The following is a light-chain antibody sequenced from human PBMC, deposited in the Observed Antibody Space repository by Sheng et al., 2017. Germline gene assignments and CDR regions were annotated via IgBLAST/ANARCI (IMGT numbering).Light chain of an antibody. CDR1: QDISKW. CDR3: QEANGFPRA. V-gene: IGKV1-12*01. Sequence: DIQTTQSPSSVSASVGDRVTISCRASQDISKWLAWYQQKPGKAPKLLIYAASTLQSGVPSRFSGSGYGTDFTLTISSLQPEDFATYYCQEANGFPRAFGGGTKVETK. CDR2: AAS. J-gene: IGKJ4*01.